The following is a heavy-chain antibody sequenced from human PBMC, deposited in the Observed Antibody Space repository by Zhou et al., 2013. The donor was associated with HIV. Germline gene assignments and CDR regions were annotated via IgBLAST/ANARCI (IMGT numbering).Heavy chain of an antibody. CDR3: ARVTMVRGVMDWFDP. J-gene: IGHJ5*02. V-gene: IGHV1-2*02. CDR1: GYTFTDYY. CDR2: INPNSGGT. D-gene: IGHD3-10*01. Sequence: QVQLVQSGAEVKKPGASVKVSCKASGYTFTDYYMHWVRQAPGQGLEWMGWINPNSGGTNYAQKFQGRVTMTGDTSISTAYMELSSLRSEDTAVYYCARVTMVRGVMDWFDPWGQGTLVTVSS.